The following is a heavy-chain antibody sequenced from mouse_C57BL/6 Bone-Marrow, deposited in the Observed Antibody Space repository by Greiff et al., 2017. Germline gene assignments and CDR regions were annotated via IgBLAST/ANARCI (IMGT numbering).Heavy chain of an antibody. V-gene: IGHV1-50*01. CDR1: GYTFTSYW. CDR2: IDPADSDT. D-gene: IGHD3-2*02. J-gene: IGHJ2*01. CDR3: SSSSSYYYFDY. Sequence: VQPQQPGAELVKPGASVKLSCKASGYTFTSYWMQWVKQRPGQGLEWIGEIDPADSDTNYNQKFKGKATLTVDKTSRTAYMHLSSLTSEDSAVYYCSSSSSYYYFDYWGQGTTVTVSS.